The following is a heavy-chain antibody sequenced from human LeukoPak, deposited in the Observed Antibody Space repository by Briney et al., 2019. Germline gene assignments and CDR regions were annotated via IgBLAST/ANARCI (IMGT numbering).Heavy chain of an antibody. J-gene: IGHJ6*03. D-gene: IGHD6-13*01. V-gene: IGHV1-2*02. CDR1: GYTFTGYY. Sequence: ASVKVSCKASGYTFTGYYMHWVRQATGQGLEWTGWINPNSGGTNYAQKFQGRVTMTRDTSISTAYMELSRLRSDDTAVYYCARFRVAGGDYYYYMDVWGKGTTVTISS. CDR2: INPNSGGT. CDR3: ARFRVAGGDYYYYMDV.